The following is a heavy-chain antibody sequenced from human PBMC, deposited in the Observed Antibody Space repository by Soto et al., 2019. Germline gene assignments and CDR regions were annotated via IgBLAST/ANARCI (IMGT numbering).Heavy chain of an antibody. CDR2: ISSNGGST. D-gene: IGHD3-3*01. CDR1: GFTFSSYA. V-gene: IGHV3-64D*06. J-gene: IGHJ4*02. Sequence: GGSLRLSCSASGFTFSSYAMHWVRQAPGKGLEYVSAISSNGGSTYYADSVKGRFTISRDNSKNTLYLQMSSLRAEDTAVYYCVKGPSVLRFLEWFLGYFDYWGQGTLVTVSS. CDR3: VKGPSVLRFLEWFLGYFDY.